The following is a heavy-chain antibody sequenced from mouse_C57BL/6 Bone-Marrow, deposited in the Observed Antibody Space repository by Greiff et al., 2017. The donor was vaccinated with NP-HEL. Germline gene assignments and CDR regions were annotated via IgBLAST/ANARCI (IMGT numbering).Heavy chain of an antibody. CDR3: ARYSGYAFAY. Sequence: QVQLQQPGTELVKPGASVKLSCKASGYTFTSYWMHWLKQRPGQGLEWIGNINPNTGGTNANEKFKTKATLTVDKASSTAYMQLSSLTSEYSAVYYCARYSGYAFAYWGQGSTLTVSS. V-gene: IGHV1-53*01. CDR1: GYTFTSYW. D-gene: IGHD3-2*02. CDR2: INPNTGGT. J-gene: IGHJ2*01.